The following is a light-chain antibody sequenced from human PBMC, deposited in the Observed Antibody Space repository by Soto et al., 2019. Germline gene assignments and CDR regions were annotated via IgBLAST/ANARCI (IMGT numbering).Light chain of an antibody. Sequence: QSSLTKPASLSGSPGQSITISCTGTSSDVGSYNLVSWYQQHPGKAPKLMIYEGSKRPSGVSNRFSGSKSGNTASLTISGLQAEDEADYYCCSYAAHYVFGTGTKVTAL. CDR3: CSYAAHYV. V-gene: IGLV2-23*01. CDR2: EGS. J-gene: IGLJ1*01. CDR1: SSDVGSYNL.